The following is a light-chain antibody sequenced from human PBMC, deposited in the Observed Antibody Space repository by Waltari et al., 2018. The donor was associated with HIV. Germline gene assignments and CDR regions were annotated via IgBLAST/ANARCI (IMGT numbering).Light chain of an antibody. V-gene: IGKV3-20*01. J-gene: IGKJ4*01. Sequence: EIILTQSPPTLSVSPGERATLSCWASQSVSSSYLAWYQQRPGQAPRLLIYGASNRATGVPDSISGSGSGTQFTLTISRMQPEDFALYYCQQYGTSPITFGGGTRVEIK. CDR3: QQYGTSPIT. CDR2: GAS. CDR1: QSVSSSY.